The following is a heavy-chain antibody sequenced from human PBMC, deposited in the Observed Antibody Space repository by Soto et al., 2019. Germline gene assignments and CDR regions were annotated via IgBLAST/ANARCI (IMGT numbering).Heavy chain of an antibody. CDR2: IIPIFGTA. Sequence: ASVKVSCKASGGTFSSYAISWVRQAPGQGLEWMGGIIPIFGTANYAQKFQGRVTITADKSTSTAYLELSSLRSEDTAVYYCARGGGTMVRGVIITHYYYGMDVWGQGTTVTVSS. J-gene: IGHJ6*02. CDR1: GGTFSSYA. CDR3: ARGGGTMVRGVIITHYYYGMDV. D-gene: IGHD3-10*01. V-gene: IGHV1-69*06.